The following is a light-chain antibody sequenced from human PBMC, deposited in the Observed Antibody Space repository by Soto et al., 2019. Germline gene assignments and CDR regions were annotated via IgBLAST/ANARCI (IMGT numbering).Light chain of an antibody. CDR3: QQHGISLN. J-gene: IGKJ4*01. CDR1: QSVSIN. V-gene: IGKV3-20*01. Sequence: EIVMTHSPATLSVSPGERATLSFRSSQSVSINLAWYQHKPGQAPRLLIYGASSRATGIPDRFSGSGSGTAFTLTITRLEPEDFAVYYCQQHGISLNFGGGTKVDIK. CDR2: GAS.